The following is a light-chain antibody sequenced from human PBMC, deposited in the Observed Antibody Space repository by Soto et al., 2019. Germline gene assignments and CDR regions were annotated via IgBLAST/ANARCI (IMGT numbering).Light chain of an antibody. Sequence: QSALTQPPSVSGAPGQRVTISCTGSSSNIGAGYDVHWYQQLPGTAPKLLIYANSNRPSGVPDRFSGSKSGTSASLAITGLQAEDEADYYCQSYDSNLSGSLFGGGTKLTVL. J-gene: IGLJ2*01. V-gene: IGLV1-40*01. CDR3: QSYDSNLSGSL. CDR1: SSNIGAGYD. CDR2: ANS.